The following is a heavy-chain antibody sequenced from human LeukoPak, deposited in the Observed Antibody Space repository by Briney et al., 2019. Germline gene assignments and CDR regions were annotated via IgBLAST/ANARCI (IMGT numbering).Heavy chain of an antibody. Sequence: GGSLRLSCAASGFTFSSYEMDWVRQAPGKGLEWVSYISSSGSTKYYADSVKGRFTISRDNAKTSLFLQMNSLRAEDTAVYYCARVKGSGWYEVDYWGQGTLVTASS. V-gene: IGHV3-48*03. CDR1: GFTFSSYE. D-gene: IGHD6-19*01. CDR3: ARVKGSGWYEVDY. CDR2: ISSSGSTK. J-gene: IGHJ4*02.